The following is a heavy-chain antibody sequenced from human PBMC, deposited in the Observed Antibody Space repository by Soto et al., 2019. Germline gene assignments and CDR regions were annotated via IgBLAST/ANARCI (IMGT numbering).Heavy chain of an antibody. V-gene: IGHV1-69*01. CDR3: ARSIRYCSGGSCYSYFDY. CDR1: GGTFSSYA. Sequence: QVQLVQSGAEVKKPGSSVKVSCKASGGTFSSYAISWVRQAPGQGLEWMGGIIPIFGTANYAQKFQGRVTITADECTRKAYMELSSLRSEDTAVYYCARSIRYCSGGSCYSYFDYWGQGTLVTVSS. J-gene: IGHJ4*02. D-gene: IGHD2-15*01. CDR2: IIPIFGTA.